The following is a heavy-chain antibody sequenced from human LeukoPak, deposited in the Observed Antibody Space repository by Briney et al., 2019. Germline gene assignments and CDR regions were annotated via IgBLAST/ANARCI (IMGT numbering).Heavy chain of an antibody. J-gene: IGHJ3*02. Sequence: GASVKVSCKASGYTFTVYHMHWVRQAPGQGLEWMGWINPNSGGTSYAQKFQGRVTMARDTSISTVYMELSRLRSDDTAVYYCARDRGSYFSDAFDIWGQGTMVTVSS. CDR1: GYTFTVYH. D-gene: IGHD1-26*01. V-gene: IGHV1-2*02. CDR2: INPNSGGT. CDR3: ARDRGSYFSDAFDI.